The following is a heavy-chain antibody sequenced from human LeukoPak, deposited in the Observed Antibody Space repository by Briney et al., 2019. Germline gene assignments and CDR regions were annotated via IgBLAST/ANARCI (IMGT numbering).Heavy chain of an antibody. CDR2: INPNSGGT. Sequence: ASVKVSCKASGYTFTGYYTHWVRQAPGQGLEWMGRINPNSGGTNYAQKFQGRVTMTRDTSISTAYMELSRLRSDDTAVYYCARDSPGDDYVWGSYRYYFDYWGQGTLVTVSS. V-gene: IGHV1-2*06. CDR3: ARDSPGDDYVWGSYRYYFDY. J-gene: IGHJ4*02. D-gene: IGHD3-16*01. CDR1: GYTFTGYY.